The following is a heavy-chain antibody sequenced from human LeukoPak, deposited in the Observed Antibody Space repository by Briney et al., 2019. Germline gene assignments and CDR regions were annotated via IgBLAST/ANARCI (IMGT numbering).Heavy chain of an antibody. Sequence: PSETLSLTCTVSGGSISSYYWSWLRQPAGKGLEWIGRIYSTGSTNYNPSLKSRVTMSVDTSKNQFSLRLRSVTAADTAVYYCARQIASAGTAGFDFWGQGALVTVSS. J-gene: IGHJ4*02. V-gene: IGHV4-4*07. CDR3: ARQIASAGTAGFDF. CDR2: IYSTGST. D-gene: IGHD6-13*01. CDR1: GGSISSYY.